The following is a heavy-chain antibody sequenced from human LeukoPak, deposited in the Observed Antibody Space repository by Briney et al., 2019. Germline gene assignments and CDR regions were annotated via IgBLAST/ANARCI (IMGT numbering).Heavy chain of an antibody. CDR3: ARARYNYGDSDY. J-gene: IGHJ4*02. V-gene: IGHV4-38-2*01. D-gene: IGHD5-18*01. CDR1: GYSISSGYY. Sequence: SETLFLTCAVSGYSISSGYYWGWIRQPPGKGLEWIGTIYHNGNTYYNPSLNSRATISVDTSRNQFSLELSSVTAADTAVFYCARARYNYGDSDYWGQGTLVTVSS. CDR2: IYHNGNT.